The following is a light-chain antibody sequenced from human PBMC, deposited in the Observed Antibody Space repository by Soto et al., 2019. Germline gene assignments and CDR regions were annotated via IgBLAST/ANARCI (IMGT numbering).Light chain of an antibody. CDR3: QQYGTFPLT. Sequence: EIGLTQSPGTLSLTPGERATLSCRASQSVGSNYLAWYQQKPGQAPRLLIFVASSRATGIPDRFSGSGSGTDFTLTISRLEPEDFAVYYCQQYGTFPLTFGGGAKVEI. CDR1: QSVGSNY. J-gene: IGKJ4*01. V-gene: IGKV3-20*01. CDR2: VAS.